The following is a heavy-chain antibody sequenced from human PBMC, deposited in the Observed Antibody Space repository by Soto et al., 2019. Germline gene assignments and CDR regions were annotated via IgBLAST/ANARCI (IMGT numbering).Heavy chain of an antibody. CDR1: GYSVTSSDYY. CDR2: MFYSGLT. Sequence: SETLSLTCSVSGYSVTSSDYYWAWIRQPPGKGLEWIGSMFYSGLTYYNPSLKSRVALSVDTSKNQFSVRLNSVTAADTAVYYCAPLSVSLSGPYGIHVWGQGTTVTVSS. CDR3: APLSVSLSGPYGIHV. D-gene: IGHD2-15*01. J-gene: IGHJ6*02. V-gene: IGHV4-39*01.